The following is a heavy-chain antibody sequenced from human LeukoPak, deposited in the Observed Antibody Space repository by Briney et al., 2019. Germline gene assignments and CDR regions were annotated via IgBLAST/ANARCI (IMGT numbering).Heavy chain of an antibody. V-gene: IGHV3-9*01. D-gene: IGHD3-9*01. CDR3: AKGGYILTGTMEDYFDY. CDR1: GFTFDDYA. Sequence: PGRSLRLSCAASGFTFDDYAMHWVRQAPGKGLEWVSGISWNSGSIGYADSVKGRFTISRDNAKNSLYLQMNSLRAEDTALYYCAKGGYILTGTMEDYFDYWGQGTLVTVSS. CDR2: ISWNSGSI. J-gene: IGHJ4*02.